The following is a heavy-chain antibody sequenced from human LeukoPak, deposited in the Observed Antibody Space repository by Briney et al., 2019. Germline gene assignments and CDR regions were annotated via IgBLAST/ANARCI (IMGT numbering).Heavy chain of an antibody. CDR2: ISGSGGST. V-gene: IGHV3-23*01. Sequence: GGSLRLSCAASGFTFSSYAMGWVRQAPGKGLEWVSAISGSGGSTYYADSVKGRFTISRDNSKNTLYLQLNSLRTGATAVDYYAKAEGRWELLAWGQETLLTLSS. J-gene: IGHJ4*02. CDR1: GFTFSSYA. D-gene: IGHD1-26*01. CDR3: AKAEGRWELLA.